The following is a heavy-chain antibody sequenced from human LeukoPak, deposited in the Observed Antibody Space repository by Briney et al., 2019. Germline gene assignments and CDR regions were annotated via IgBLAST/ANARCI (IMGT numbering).Heavy chain of an antibody. CDR1: GFTFSNAW. CDR3: TTQGHCYDSSGYNFVDY. J-gene: IGHJ4*02. V-gene: IGHV3-15*01. Sequence: GGSLRLSCAASGFTFSNAWMSCVRQAPGKGLEWVGRIKSKTDGGTTDYAAPVKGRFTISRDDSKSTVYLQMNSLKTEDTAVYYCTTQGHCYDSSGYNFVDYWGQGTLVTVSS. D-gene: IGHD3-22*01. CDR2: IKSKTDGGTT.